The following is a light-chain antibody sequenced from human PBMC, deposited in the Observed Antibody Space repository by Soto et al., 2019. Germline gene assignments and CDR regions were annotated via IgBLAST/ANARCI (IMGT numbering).Light chain of an antibody. CDR2: DAS. Sequence: DIQMTQSPSTLSASVGDRVTVTCRASQSVSSSLAWYQQKPGKAPKLLIYDASILKTGVPSRFSGSGSGTEFTLTITSLQPDDSATYYCQHYKIFPLTFGPGTKVEIK. V-gene: IGKV1-5*01. CDR3: QHYKIFPLT. CDR1: QSVSSS. J-gene: IGKJ3*01.